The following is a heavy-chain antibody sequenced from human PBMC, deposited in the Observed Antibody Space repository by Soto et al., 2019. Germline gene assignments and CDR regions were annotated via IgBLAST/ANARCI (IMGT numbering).Heavy chain of an antibody. V-gene: IGHV1-3*01. CDR2: INAGNGNT. CDR3: ARDDFVFCYSDHIDLFNY. Sequence: ASVKVSCKASGYIFTTYAIHWVRQAPGQRLEWMGWINAGNGNTKYSQKLQGRVTITRDTSASTVYMELSSLTSEDTAVYYCARDDFVFCYSDHIDLFNYWGQRALVTVSS. D-gene: IGHD3-3*01. CDR1: GYIFTTYA. J-gene: IGHJ4*02.